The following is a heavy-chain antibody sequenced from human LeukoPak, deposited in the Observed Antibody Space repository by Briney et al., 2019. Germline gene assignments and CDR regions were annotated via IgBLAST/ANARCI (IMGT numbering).Heavy chain of an antibody. D-gene: IGHD3-22*01. V-gene: IGHV3-11*05. J-gene: IGHJ4*02. CDR1: GFTFSSYS. CDR3: ARDYYDSSGYYLYYFDY. Sequence: PGGSLRLSCAASGFTFSSYSMSWIRQAPGKGLEWVSYISSSSSYTNYADSVKGRFTISRDNAKNSLYLQMNSLRAEDTAVYYCARDYYDSSGYYLYYFDYWGQGTLVTVSS. CDR2: ISSSSSYT.